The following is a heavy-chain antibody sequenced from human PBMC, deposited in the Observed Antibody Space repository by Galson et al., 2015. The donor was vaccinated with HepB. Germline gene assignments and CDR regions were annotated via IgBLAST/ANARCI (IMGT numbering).Heavy chain of an antibody. V-gene: IGHV1-69-2*01. J-gene: IGHJ5*01. CDR2: VDPQDGET. CDR1: GNSFIDYY. Sequence: VKVSCKVSGNSFIDYYIHWVQQTPGKGLEWMGFVDPQDGETLYAEKFQGRVTITADTSTDTAYMELSRLRDEDTAVYYCATDVGGSTKFDPWGQGTLVTVSS. CDR3: ATDVGGSTKFDP. D-gene: IGHD2-15*01.